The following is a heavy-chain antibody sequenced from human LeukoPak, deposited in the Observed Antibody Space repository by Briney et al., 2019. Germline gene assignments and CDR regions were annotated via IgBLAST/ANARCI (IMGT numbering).Heavy chain of an antibody. Sequence: SETLSLTCPVSGGIHSSYYWSWLRQPPGKGLEGIGYIYNSGSANYNPSLQSRVTILIDTSKKQFSLKVSSVTAADTAVYYCAREAAVGTGGFDYWGQGTLVTVSS. CDR2: IYNSGSA. CDR3: AREAAVGTGGFDY. J-gene: IGHJ4*02. CDR1: GGIHSSYY. V-gene: IGHV4-59*01. D-gene: IGHD6-13*01.